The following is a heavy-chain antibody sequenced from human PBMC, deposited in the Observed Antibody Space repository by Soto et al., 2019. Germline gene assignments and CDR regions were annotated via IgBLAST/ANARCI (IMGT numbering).Heavy chain of an antibody. D-gene: IGHD3-10*01. J-gene: IGHJ6*02. V-gene: IGHV4-30-4*01. CDR3: ARVPIGIYYGMDV. CDR1: GASISSGDDY. CDR2: IYYSGST. Sequence: SETLSLTCTVSGASISSGDDYWGWIRQPPGKGLEWIGYIYYSGSTHYNPSLKSRATISVDTSKNQFSLKLNSVTAADTAVYYCARVPIGIYYGMDVWGQATTVSVSS.